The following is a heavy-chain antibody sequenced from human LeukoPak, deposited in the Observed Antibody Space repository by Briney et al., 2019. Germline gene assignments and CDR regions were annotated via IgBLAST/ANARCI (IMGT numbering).Heavy chain of an antibody. CDR3: ARFSSGYVYYYYCMDV. J-gene: IGHJ6*03. D-gene: IGHD3-22*01. CDR2: IYYSGST. V-gene: IGHV4-30-4*08. Sequence: SQTLSLTCTVSGGSISSGDYYWSWIRQPPGKGLEWIGYIYYSGSTYYNPSLKSRVTISVDTSKNQFSLKLSSVTAADTAVYYCARFSSGYVYYYYCMDVWGKGTTVTVSS. CDR1: GGSISSGDYY.